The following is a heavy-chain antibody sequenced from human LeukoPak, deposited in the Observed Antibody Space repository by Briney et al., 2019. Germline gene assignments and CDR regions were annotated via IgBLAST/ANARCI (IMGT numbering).Heavy chain of an antibody. J-gene: IGHJ4*02. CDR1: GGTFSSYA. CDR3: AAPAYYDSSGQDY. Sequence: SVKVSCKASGGTFSSYAISWVRLAPGQGLEWMGGIIPIFGTANYAQKFQGRVTITTDESTSTAYMELSSLRSEDTAVYYCAAPAYYDSSGQDYWGQGTLVTVSS. V-gene: IGHV1-69*05. CDR2: IIPIFGTA. D-gene: IGHD3-22*01.